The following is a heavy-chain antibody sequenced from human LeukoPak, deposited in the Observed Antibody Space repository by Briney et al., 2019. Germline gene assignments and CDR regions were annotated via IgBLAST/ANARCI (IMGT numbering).Heavy chain of an antibody. D-gene: IGHD6-13*01. CDR2: IIPIFGTA. V-gene: IGHV1-69*13. J-gene: IGHJ4*02. Sequence: SVKVSCKASGGTFSSYAISWVRQAPGQGLEWMGGIIPIFGTANYAQKFQGRVTITADESTSTAYMELSSLRSEDTAVYYCATEIHRGSGIAAVWGQGTLVTVSS. CDR1: GGTFSSYA. CDR3: ATEIHRGSGIAAV.